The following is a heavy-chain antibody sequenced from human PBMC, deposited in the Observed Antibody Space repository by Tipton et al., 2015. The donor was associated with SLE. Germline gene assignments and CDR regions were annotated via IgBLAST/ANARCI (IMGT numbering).Heavy chain of an antibody. Sequence: TLSLTCSVSGGSVSSGSSYWGWIRQPPGKGLEWIGNLYYGGNTDYNSSLMSRVTISADTSKQQFSLKLSSLTAADTAVYYCARHAGDYAYFDSWGQGTLVTVSS. J-gene: IGHJ4*02. CDR2: LYYGGNT. CDR3: ARHAGDYAYFDS. CDR1: GGSVSSGSSY. D-gene: IGHD4-17*01. V-gene: IGHV4-39*01.